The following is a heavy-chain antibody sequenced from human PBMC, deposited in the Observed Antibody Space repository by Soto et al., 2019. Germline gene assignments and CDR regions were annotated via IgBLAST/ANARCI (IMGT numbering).Heavy chain of an antibody. CDR3: ATAEVDY. CDR1: GFTSGNSW. Sequence: PGGSLRLSCAASGFTSGNSWMHWVRQAPGKGLEWVSRMNSDGSTTDYADSVKGRFTVSRDNAKNTLYLQMISLRAEDTAVYYCATAEVDYWGPGTLVTVSS. J-gene: IGHJ4*02. V-gene: IGHV3-74*01. CDR2: MNSDGSTT.